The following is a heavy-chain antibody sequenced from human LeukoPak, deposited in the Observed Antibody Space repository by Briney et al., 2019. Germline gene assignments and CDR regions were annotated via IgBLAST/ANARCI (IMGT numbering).Heavy chain of an antibody. CDR3: ARDQGDYYYYYGMDV. V-gene: IGHV1-18*01. CDR2: ISAYNGNT. Sequence: ASVKVSCKASGYTFTSNGISWVRQAPGQGLEWMGWISAYNGNTNYAQKLQGRVTMTTDTSTSTAYMELRSLRSDDTAVYYCARDQGDYYYYYGMDVWGQGTTVTVPS. D-gene: IGHD2-21*02. CDR1: GYTFTSNG. J-gene: IGHJ6*02.